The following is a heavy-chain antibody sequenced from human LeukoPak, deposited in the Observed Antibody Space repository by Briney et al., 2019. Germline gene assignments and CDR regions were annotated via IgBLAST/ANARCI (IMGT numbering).Heavy chain of an antibody. CDR3: ANDPRWEYCSGGSCATLADDAFDI. CDR2: ISGSGGST. CDR1: GFTFSSYA. Sequence: PGGSLRLSCAASGFTFSSYAMSWVRQAPGKGLEWVSAISGSGGSTYYADSVKGRFTISRDNSKNTLYLQMNSLRAEDTAVYYCANDPRWEYCSGGSCATLADDAFDIWGQGTMVTVSS. J-gene: IGHJ3*02. D-gene: IGHD2-15*01. V-gene: IGHV3-23*01.